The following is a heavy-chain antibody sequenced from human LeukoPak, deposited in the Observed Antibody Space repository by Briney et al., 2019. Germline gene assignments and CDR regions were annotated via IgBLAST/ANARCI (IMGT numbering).Heavy chain of an antibody. CDR1: GGSISSGDYY. CDR3: TRDRAEYGDYEGRGHCFDP. D-gene: IGHD4-17*01. CDR2: IYYSGNT. Sequence: SQTLSLTCTVSGGSISSGDYYWSWIRQPPGKGLEWIGLIYYSGNTYYNPSLKSRGTISVDTSKTQFSLRVGSAAAADTAVYYCTRDRAEYGDYEGRGHCFDPWGQGTLVTVSP. J-gene: IGHJ5*02. V-gene: IGHV4-30-4*01.